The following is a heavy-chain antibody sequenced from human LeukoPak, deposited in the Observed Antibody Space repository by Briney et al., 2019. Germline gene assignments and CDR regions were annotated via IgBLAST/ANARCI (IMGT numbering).Heavy chain of an antibody. J-gene: IGHJ3*02. V-gene: IGHV4-59*11. Sequence: PSETLSLTRTVSGGSISSHYWSWIRQPPGKGLEWIGYIYYSGSTNYNPSLKSRVTISVDTSKNQFSLKLSSVTAADTAVYYCAREAGGQLVAFDIWGQGTMVTVSS. CDR1: GGSISSHY. CDR3: AREAGGQLVAFDI. D-gene: IGHD6-6*01. CDR2: IYYSGST.